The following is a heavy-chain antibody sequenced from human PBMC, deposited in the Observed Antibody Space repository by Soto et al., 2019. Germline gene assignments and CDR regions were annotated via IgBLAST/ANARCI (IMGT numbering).Heavy chain of an antibody. Sequence: VGSLRLSCAASGFTFSTYGMQWVRQAPGKGLEWVAVISNDGSNRYYADSVRGRFTISRDNSKSTVSLQMDSLKAEDTAVYYCAKLGSTSSGWFDPWGQGTLVTVSS. CDR1: GFTFSTYG. V-gene: IGHV3-30*18. J-gene: IGHJ5*02. CDR2: ISNDGSNR. D-gene: IGHD6-6*01. CDR3: AKLGSTSSGWFDP.